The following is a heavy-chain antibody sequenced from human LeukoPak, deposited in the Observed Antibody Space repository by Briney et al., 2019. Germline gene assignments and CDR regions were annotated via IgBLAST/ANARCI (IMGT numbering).Heavy chain of an antibody. CDR2: IRYDGSNK. J-gene: IGHJ4*02. CDR3: AKDRDWGSTPLDY. Sequence: GGSLRLSCAASGFTFSSYGMHWVRQAPGKGLEWVAFIRYDGSNKYYADSVKGRFTISRDNSKNTLYLQMNSLRAEDTAVYYCAKDRDWGSTPLDYWGQGTLVTVSS. CDR1: GFTFSSYG. V-gene: IGHV3-30*02. D-gene: IGHD3/OR15-3a*01.